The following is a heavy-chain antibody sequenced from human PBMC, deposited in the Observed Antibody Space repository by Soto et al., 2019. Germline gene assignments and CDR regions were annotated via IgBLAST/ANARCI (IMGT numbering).Heavy chain of an antibody. CDR3: ARDSAYYDYVWGSYRPHRLNWFDP. CDR2: IYYSGST. Sequence: SETLSLTCTVSGGSISSSSYYWGWIRQPPGKGLEWIGSIYYSGSTYYNPSLKSRVTISVDTSKNQFSLKLSSVTAADTAVYYCARDSAYYDYVWGSYRPHRLNWFDPWGQGTLVTVSS. D-gene: IGHD3-16*02. CDR1: GGSISSSSYY. V-gene: IGHV4-39*02. J-gene: IGHJ5*02.